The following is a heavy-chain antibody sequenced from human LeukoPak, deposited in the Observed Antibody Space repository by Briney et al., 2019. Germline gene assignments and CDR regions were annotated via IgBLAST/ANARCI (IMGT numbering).Heavy chain of an antibody. CDR1: GFTFSSYG. J-gene: IGHJ4*02. CDR3: AKSEWLQRKRSPEKKEYYFDY. Sequence: GRSLRLSCAASGFTFSSYGMHWVRQAPGKGLEWVAVISYDGSNKYYADSVKGRFTISRDNSKNTLYLQMNILRAEDTAVYYCAKSEWLQRKRSPEKKEYYFDYWGQGTLVTVSS. D-gene: IGHD5-24*01. V-gene: IGHV3-30*18. CDR2: ISYDGSNK.